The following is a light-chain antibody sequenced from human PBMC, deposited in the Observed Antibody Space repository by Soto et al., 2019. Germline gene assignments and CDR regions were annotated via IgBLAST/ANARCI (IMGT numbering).Light chain of an antibody. Sequence: QSVLTQPPSVSGTPGQRGTISCTGSSSNIGAGYDVHWYQQLPGTAPRLLIYINSNRPSGVPHRFSASRSGTSASLAITRLRAEDEADYYCQSYDSSLRGSYVFGTGTKLTVL. CDR3: QSYDSSLRGSYV. V-gene: IGLV1-40*01. CDR1: SSNIGAGYD. J-gene: IGLJ1*01. CDR2: INS.